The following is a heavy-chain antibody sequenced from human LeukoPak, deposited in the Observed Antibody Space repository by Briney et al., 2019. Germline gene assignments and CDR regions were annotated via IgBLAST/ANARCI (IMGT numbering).Heavy chain of an antibody. V-gene: IGHV3-21*01. D-gene: IGHD7-27*01. Sequence: PGGSLRLSCAASGFTYSSYSMNWVRQAPGKGLEWVSSISSSSSYIYYADSVKGRFTISRDTSKNTLFLQMDSLRAEDTAVYFCTREDWGNTGHSFGSWGQGTLVTVSS. CDR2: ISSSSSYI. CDR3: TREDWGNTGHSFGS. CDR1: GFTYSSYS. J-gene: IGHJ4*02.